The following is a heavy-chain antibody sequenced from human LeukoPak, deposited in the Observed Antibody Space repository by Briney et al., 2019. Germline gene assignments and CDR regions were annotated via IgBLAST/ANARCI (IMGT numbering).Heavy chain of an antibody. V-gene: IGHV3-74*01. Sequence: GGSLRLSCAASGFTFSSYWMHWVRQAPRKGLVWVSRINGDGSSTNYADSVRGRFTISRDNAKNTLYLQMNSLRAEDTAVFYCARDPYSGYDRSLDVWGQGTTVTVSS. CDR3: ARDPYSGYDRSLDV. J-gene: IGHJ6*02. D-gene: IGHD5-12*01. CDR1: GFTFSSYW. CDR2: INGDGSST.